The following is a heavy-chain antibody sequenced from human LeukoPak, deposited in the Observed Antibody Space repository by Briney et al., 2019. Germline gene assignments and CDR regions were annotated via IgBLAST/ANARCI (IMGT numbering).Heavy chain of an antibody. CDR3: ARTYYDILTGYYNDAFDI. CDR2: VYYSGST. D-gene: IGHD3-9*01. V-gene: IGHV4-38-2*01. J-gene: IGHJ3*02. Sequence: GSLRLSCAASGFTFSSYAMSWIRQPPGKGLEWIGSVYYSGSTYYNPSLKGRVTISVDTSKNQFSLKLSSVTAADTAVYYCARTYYDILTGYYNDAFDIWGQGTMVTVSS. CDR1: GFTFSSYA.